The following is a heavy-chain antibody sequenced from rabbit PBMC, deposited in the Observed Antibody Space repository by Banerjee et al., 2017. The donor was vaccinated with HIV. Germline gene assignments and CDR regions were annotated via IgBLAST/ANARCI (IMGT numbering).Heavy chain of an antibody. J-gene: IGHJ4*01. CDR3: ARGGYDANYFNL. V-gene: IGHV1S45*01. D-gene: IGHD6-1*01. CDR1: GFSFSSNYW. CDR2: INTGSSGST. Sequence: QEQLEESGGDLVKPEGSLTLTCTASGFSFSSNYWMCWVRQAPGKGLEWIGCINTGSSGSTYYASWVNGRFSISRSTSLNTVTLQMTSLTAADTATYFCARGGYDANYFNLWGPGTLVTVS.